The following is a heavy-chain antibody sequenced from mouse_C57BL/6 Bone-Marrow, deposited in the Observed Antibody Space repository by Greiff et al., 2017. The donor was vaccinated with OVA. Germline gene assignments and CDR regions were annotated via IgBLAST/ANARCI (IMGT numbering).Heavy chain of an antibody. CDR2: IDPNNGGT. CDR3: ASPYYDS. CDR1: GYTFTDYY. Sequence: VQLQQSGPELVKPGASVKISCKASGYTFTDYYMNWVKQSHGKSLEWIGDIDPNNGGTSYNQKFKGKATLTVDKSSSTAYLELRSLTSEDSAVYYCASPYYDSWVQGTLVTVSA. V-gene: IGHV1-26*01. D-gene: IGHD2-4*01. J-gene: IGHJ3*01.